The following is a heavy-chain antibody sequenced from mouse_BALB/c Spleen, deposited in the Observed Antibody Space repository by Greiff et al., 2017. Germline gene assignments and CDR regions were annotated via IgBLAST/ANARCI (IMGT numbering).Heavy chain of an antibody. J-gene: IGHJ3*01. CDR1: GFTFSSYG. CDR3: ALKRHPWFAY. Sequence: EVMLVESGGDLVKPGGSLKLSCAASGFTFSSYGMSWVRQTPDKRLEWVATISSGGSYTYYPDSVKGRFTISRDNAKNTLYLQMSSLKSEDTAMYYCALKRHPWFAYWGQGTLVTVSA. V-gene: IGHV5-6*01. D-gene: IGHD3-2*01. CDR2: ISSGGSYT.